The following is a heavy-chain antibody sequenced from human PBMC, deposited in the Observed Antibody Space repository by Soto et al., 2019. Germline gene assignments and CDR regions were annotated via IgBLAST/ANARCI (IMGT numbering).Heavy chain of an antibody. CDR2: IYYSGRT. V-gene: IGHV4-39*01. CDR3: VGSPSQEDAFDI. J-gene: IGHJ3*02. Sequence: QLQLQESGPGLVKPSETLSLTCTVSGGSISSSSYYWGWIRQPPGKGLEWIGSIYYSGRTYYNPSLKSRVTISVDTSKNQFSLKLSSVTAADTAVYYCVGSPSQEDAFDIWGQGTMVTVSS. CDR1: GGSISSSSYY. D-gene: IGHD3-10*01.